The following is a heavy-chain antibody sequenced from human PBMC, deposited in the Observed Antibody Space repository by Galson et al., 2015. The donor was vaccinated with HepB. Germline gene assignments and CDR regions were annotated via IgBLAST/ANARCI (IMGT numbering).Heavy chain of an antibody. CDR2: IYYSGST. V-gene: IGHV4-59*08. CDR3: ARRRPHSGYDHKGNYYYYYMDV. D-gene: IGHD5-12*01. J-gene: IGHJ6*03. CDR1: GGSISSYY. Sequence: TLSLTCTVSGGSISSYYWSWIRQPPGKGLEWIGYIYYSGSTNYNPSLKSRVTISVDTSKNQFSLKLSSVTAADTAVYYCARRRPHSGYDHKGNYYYYYMDVWGKGTTVTVSS.